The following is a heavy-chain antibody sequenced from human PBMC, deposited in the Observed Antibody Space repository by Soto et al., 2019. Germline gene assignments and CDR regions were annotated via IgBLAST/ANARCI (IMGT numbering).Heavy chain of an antibody. V-gene: IGHV1-69*02. CDR3: ARSHIVATIQPNYYYYYYMDV. D-gene: IGHD5-12*01. CDR1: VGTFSSYT. J-gene: IGHJ6*03. CDR2: IIPILGIA. Sequence: SVKVSCKASVGTFSSYTISWVRQAPEQGLEWMGRIIPILGIANYAQKFQGRVTITADKSTSTAYMELSSLRSEDTAVYYCARSHIVATIQPNYYYYYYMDVWGKGTTVTSP.